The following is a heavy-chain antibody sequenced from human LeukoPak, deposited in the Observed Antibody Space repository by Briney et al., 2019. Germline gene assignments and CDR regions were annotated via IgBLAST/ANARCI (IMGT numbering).Heavy chain of an antibody. CDR2: IIPIFGTA. Sequence: ASVKVSCKASGGTFSSYAISWLRQAPGQGLEWMGGIIPIFGTANYAQKFQGRVTITADESTSTAYMELSSLRSEDTAVYYCARGDQYQLLSVPRFDPWGQGTLVTVSS. CDR1: GGTFSSYA. CDR3: ARGDQYQLLSVPRFDP. J-gene: IGHJ5*02. V-gene: IGHV1-69*13. D-gene: IGHD2-2*01.